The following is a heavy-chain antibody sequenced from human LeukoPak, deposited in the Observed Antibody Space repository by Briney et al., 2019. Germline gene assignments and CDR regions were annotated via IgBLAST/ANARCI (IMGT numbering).Heavy chain of an antibody. J-gene: IGHJ5*02. CDR1: GYSFTSYW. V-gene: IGHV5-51*01. CDR2: IYPGDSDT. D-gene: IGHD2-2*01. CDR3: ATLPYCSSTSCYAGWFDP. Sequence: GESLKISCKGSGYSFTSYWIGWVRPMPGKGLEWKGIIYPGDSDTRYSPSFQGQVTISADKSISTAYLQWSSLKASDTAMYYCATLPYCSSTSCYAGWFDPWGQGTLVTVSS.